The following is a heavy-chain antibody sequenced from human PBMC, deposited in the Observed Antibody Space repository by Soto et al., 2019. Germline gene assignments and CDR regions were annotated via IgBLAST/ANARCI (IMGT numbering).Heavy chain of an antibody. CDR3: ASDIVVVPAAISDAFDI. CDR1: GYTFTGYY. J-gene: IGHJ3*02. D-gene: IGHD2-2*02. Sequence: ASVKFSCKASGYTFTGYYMHWVRQAPGQGLEWMGWINPNSGGTNYAQKFQGRVTMTRDTSISTAYMELSRLRSDDTAVYYCASDIVVVPAAISDAFDIWGQGTMVTVSS. V-gene: IGHV1-2*02. CDR2: INPNSGGT.